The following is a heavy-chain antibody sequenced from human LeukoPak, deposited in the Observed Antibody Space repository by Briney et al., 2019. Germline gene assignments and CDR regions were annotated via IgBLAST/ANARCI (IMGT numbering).Heavy chain of an antibody. J-gene: IGHJ4*02. CDR2: IYYSGST. V-gene: IGHV4-30-4*08. D-gene: IGHD3-10*01. CDR1: GGSISSGDYY. Sequence: SQTLSLTCTVSGGSISSGDYYWSWIRQPPGKGLEWIGYIYYSGSTYYNPSLKSRVTISVDTFKNQFSLKLSSVTAADTAVYFCARETRNGGFDYWGQGTLVTVSS. CDR3: ARETRNGGFDY.